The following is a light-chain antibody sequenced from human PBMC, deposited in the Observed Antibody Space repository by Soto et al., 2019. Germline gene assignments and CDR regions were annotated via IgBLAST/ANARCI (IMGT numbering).Light chain of an antibody. J-gene: IGKJ4*01. CDR1: QTVSDW. CDR3: QQYGDSSLT. V-gene: IGKV1-5*03. Sequence: DIQMTQSPSTLSASVGDRVTITCRASQTVSDWLAWYQQKPGKAPQPLIYKTSILESGVPSRFSGSGSGTEFTLTISRLEPEDFAVYYCQQYGDSSLTFGGGTKVDI. CDR2: KTS.